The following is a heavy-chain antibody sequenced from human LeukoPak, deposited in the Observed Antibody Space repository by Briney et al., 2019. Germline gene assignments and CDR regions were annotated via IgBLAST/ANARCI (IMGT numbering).Heavy chain of an antibody. J-gene: IGHJ4*02. D-gene: IGHD6-13*01. V-gene: IGHV3-21*06. CDR3: ARGPIAAAGIFDY. CDR2: ISSSSSYI. Sequence: GGSLRLSCAASGFIFNSYTMNWVRQAPGKGLEWVSSISSSSSYIHYADSVKGRFTISRDNAKNSLYLRMDSLRANDTAVYYCARGPIAAAGIFDYWGQGTLVTVSS. CDR1: GFIFNSYT.